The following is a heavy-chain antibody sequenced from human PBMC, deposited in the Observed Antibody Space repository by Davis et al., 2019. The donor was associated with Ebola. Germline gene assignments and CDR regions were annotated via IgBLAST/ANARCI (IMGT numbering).Heavy chain of an antibody. J-gene: IGHJ6*02. CDR1: VGSFSGYY. V-gene: IGHV4-34*01. Sequence: MPSETLSLTCAVYVGSFSGYYWSWIRQPPGKGLEWIGEINHSGSTNYNPSLKSRVTISVDTSKNQFSLKLSSVTAADTAVYYCAREVRYYYYYGMDVWGQGTTVTVSS. CDR3: AREVRYYYYYGMDV. CDR2: INHSGST.